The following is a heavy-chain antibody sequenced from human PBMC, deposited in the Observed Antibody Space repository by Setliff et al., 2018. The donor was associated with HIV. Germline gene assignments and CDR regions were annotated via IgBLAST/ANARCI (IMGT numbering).Heavy chain of an antibody. CDR2: IKSKTEGGTT. CDR3: TTDGYGYGY. J-gene: IGHJ4*02. D-gene: IGHD5-18*01. V-gene: IGHV3-15*01. CDR1: GFTFSNAW. Sequence: GGSLRLSCAASGFTFSNAWMSWVRQAPGKGLEWVGRIKSKTEGGTTDYAAPVKGRFTISRDDSKNTLYLQMNSLKTEDTAVYYCTTDGYGYGYWGQGTLVTVSS.